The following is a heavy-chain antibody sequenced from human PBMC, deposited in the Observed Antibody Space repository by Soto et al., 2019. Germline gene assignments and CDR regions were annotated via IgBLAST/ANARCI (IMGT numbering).Heavy chain of an antibody. CDR2: IYATGTT. CDR3: VRDGTKTLSDCFDP. Sequence: SETLCLAFTGSGASIGGFYWSWILKSTWKGLDCIGRIYATGTTDYNPSLKSRVMMSVGRSKKKFSLKLRSVTAADTAVYYCVRDGTKTLSDCFDPWGKG. D-gene: IGHD1-1*01. J-gene: IGHJ5*02. V-gene: IGHV4-4*07. CDR1: GASIGGFY.